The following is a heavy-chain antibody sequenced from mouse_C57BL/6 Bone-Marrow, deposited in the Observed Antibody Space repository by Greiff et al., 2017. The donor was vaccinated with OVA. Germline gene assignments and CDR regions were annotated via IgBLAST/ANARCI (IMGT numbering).Heavy chain of an antibody. CDR2: INYDGSSI. CDR3: ARDQEDYMDY. V-gene: IGHV5-16*01. Sequence: EVHLVESEGGLVQPGSSMKLSCTASGFTFSDYYMAWVRQVPEKGLEWVANINYDGSSIYYLDSLKSRFIISRDNAKNNLYLQMSSLKSEDTATYYCARDQEDYMDYWGQGTTLTVSS. CDR1: GFTFSDYY. J-gene: IGHJ2*01.